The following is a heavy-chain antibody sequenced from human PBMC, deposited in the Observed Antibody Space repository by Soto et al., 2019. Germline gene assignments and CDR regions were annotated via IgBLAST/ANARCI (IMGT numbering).Heavy chain of an antibody. V-gene: IGHV4-34*01. CDR2: INHSGTI. CDR1: GGSFSGYY. D-gene: IGHD2-8*01. Sequence: PSETLSLTCAVYGGSFSGYYWSWIRQPPGKGLEWIGEINHSGTIFYNPSLNSRVTISLDMSTNQFSLRLNSVTAADTAVYYCATYGAFAKYYFDYWGRGALVTVSS. CDR3: ATYGAFAKYYFDY. J-gene: IGHJ4*02.